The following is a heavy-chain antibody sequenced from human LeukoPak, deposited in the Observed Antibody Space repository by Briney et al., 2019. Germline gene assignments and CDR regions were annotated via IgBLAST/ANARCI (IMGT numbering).Heavy chain of an antibody. Sequence: PGGSLRLSCAASGFTFSIYAMSWVRQAPGKGLEWVSTISGSSGNSNYADSVKGRFTISRDNSKNTLYLQMNSLRAEDTAVYYCANLLVWDTAMVTWNYWGQGTLVTVSS. J-gene: IGHJ4*02. V-gene: IGHV3-23*01. CDR2: ISGSSGNS. CDR1: GFTFSIYA. D-gene: IGHD5-18*01. CDR3: ANLLVWDTAMVTWNY.